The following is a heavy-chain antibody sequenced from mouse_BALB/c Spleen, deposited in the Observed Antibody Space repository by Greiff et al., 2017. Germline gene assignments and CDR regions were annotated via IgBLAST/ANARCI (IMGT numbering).Heavy chain of an antibody. Sequence: EVQLVESGGGLVQPKGSLKLSCAASGFTFNTYAMNWVRQAPGKGMEWVARIRSKSNNYATYYADSVKDRFTISRDDSQSMLYLQMNNLKTEDTAMYYCTSIYDGYSLYAMDYWGQGTSVTVSS. CDR1: GFTFNTYA. CDR2: IRSKSNNYAT. CDR3: TSIYDGYSLYAMDY. J-gene: IGHJ4*01. V-gene: IGHV10-1*02. D-gene: IGHD2-3*01.